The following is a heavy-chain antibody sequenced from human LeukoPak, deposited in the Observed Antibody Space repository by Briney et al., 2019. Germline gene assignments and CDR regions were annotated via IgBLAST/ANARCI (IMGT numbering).Heavy chain of an antibody. CDR3: ARLDILTGPYYFDY. D-gene: IGHD3-9*01. V-gene: IGHV2-5*02. J-gene: IGHJ4*02. CDR1: GFSLSTSGVG. Sequence: SGPTLVNPTQTLTLTCTFSGFSLSTSGVGVGWIRQPPGKALEWLALIYWDDDKRYSPSLKSRLTITKDTSKNQVVLTMTNVDPVDTATYYCARLDILTGPYYFDYWGQGTLVTVSS. CDR2: IYWDDDK.